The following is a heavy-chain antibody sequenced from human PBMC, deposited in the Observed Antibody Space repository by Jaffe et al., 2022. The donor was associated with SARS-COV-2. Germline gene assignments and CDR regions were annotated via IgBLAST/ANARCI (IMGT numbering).Heavy chain of an antibody. Sequence: QLQLQESGPGLVKPSETLSLTCTVSGGSISSSSYYWGWIRQPPGKGLEWIGSIYYSGSTYYNPSLKSRVTISVDTSKNQFSLKLSSVTAADTAVYYCARQRNGDSSFDPWGQGTLVTVSS. V-gene: IGHV4-39*01. CDR1: GGSISSSSYY. CDR2: IYYSGST. CDR3: ARQRNGDSSFDP. D-gene: IGHD4-17*01. J-gene: IGHJ5*02.